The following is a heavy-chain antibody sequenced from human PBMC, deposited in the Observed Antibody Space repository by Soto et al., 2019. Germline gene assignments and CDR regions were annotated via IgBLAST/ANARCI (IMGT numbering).Heavy chain of an antibody. CDR1: GVYITSYY. CDR2: VYHSGST. V-gene: IGHV4-59*01. D-gene: IGHD4-17*01. Sequence: SETLSLTCSVSGVYITSYYWSWIRWPPGKGLEWIGYVYHSGSTNYNPSLKGRVTMSLDASKNQISLILTSVTAADTAVYFCAREPAWASVTGSFDIWGQGTMVTVSS. CDR3: AREPAWASVTGSFDI. J-gene: IGHJ3*02.